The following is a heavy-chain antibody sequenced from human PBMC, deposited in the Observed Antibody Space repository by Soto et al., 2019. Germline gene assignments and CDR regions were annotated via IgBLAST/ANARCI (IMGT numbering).Heavy chain of an antibody. CDR3: ARGIIPDYRRHMDV. Sequence: SETLSLTCTVYGGSFSGYYWNWIRQPPGKGLEWIAEIIHTGNTYYNPSLKSRVTISLDTSKKQFSLSLNSVTAADTAVYYCARGIIPDYRRHMDVWGKGTSVTVSS. V-gene: IGHV4-34*01. D-gene: IGHD3-16*01. CDR1: GGSFSGYY. J-gene: IGHJ6*03. CDR2: IIHTGNT.